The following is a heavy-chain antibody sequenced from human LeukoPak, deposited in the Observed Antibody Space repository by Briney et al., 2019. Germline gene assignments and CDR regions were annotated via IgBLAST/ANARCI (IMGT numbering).Heavy chain of an antibody. J-gene: IGHJ5*02. D-gene: IGHD6-6*01. V-gene: IGHV4-59*08. CDR1: GGSISSYY. CDR2: IYYSGST. CDR3: ARRGSSSGERWFDP. Sequence: PSETLSLTCTVSGGSISSYYWSWIRQPPGKGLEWIGYIYYSGSTNYNPSLKSRVTISVDTSKNQFSLKLSSVTAADTAVYYCARRGSSSGERWFDPWGQGTLVTVSS.